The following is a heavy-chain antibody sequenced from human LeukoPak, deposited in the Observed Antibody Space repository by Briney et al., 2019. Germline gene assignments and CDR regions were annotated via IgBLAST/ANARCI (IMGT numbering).Heavy chain of an antibody. Sequence: SETLSLTCAVSGDFISSGDYSWSWIRQPSGKGLEWIGYIFHSGPSYYNPSLKSRVTISVDRSKNQFSLRLTSVTAADTAVYYCARELWFVNAPGSWLDPWGQGILVTVSS. D-gene: IGHD3-10*01. J-gene: IGHJ5*02. V-gene: IGHV4-30-2*01. CDR2: IFHSGPS. CDR3: ARELWFVNAPGSWLDP. CDR1: GDFISSGDYS.